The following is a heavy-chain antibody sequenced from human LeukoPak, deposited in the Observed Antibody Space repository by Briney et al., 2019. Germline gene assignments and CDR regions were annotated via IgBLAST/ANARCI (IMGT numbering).Heavy chain of an antibody. J-gene: IGHJ3*02. CDR1: GGSFSDYY. V-gene: IGHV4-34*01. Sequence: SETLSLTCAVYGGSFSDYYWSWIRQPPGKGLEWIGEINHSGSTNYSPSLKSRVTISVDTSKNQFSLKLSSVTAADTAVYYCARAKGSCGGDCYLGQLWAFDIWGQGTMVTVSS. D-gene: IGHD2-21*02. CDR2: INHSGST. CDR3: ARAKGSCGGDCYLGQLWAFDI.